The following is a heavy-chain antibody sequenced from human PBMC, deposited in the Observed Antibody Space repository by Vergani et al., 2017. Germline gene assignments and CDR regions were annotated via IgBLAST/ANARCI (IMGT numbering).Heavy chain of an antibody. J-gene: IGHJ5*02. V-gene: IGHV3-30*04. CDR1: GFTFSSYA. CDR2: ISYDGSNK. CDR3: ARDVGTTWGTGWFDP. D-gene: IGHD7-27*01. Sequence: VQLLESGGGLVQPGGSLRLSCAASGFTFSSYAMSWVRQAPGKGLEWVAVISYDGSNKYYADSVKGRFTISRDNSKNTLYLQMNSLRAEDTAVYYCARDVGTTWGTGWFDPWGQGTLVTVSS.